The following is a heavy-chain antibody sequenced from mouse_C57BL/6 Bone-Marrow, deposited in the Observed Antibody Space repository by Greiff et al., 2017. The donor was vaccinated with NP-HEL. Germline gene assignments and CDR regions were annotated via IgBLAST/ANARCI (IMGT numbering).Heavy chain of an antibody. D-gene: IGHD1-1*01. V-gene: IGHV1-82*01. J-gene: IGHJ2*01. CDR1: GYAFSSSW. Sequence: VQLQQPGPELVKPGASVKISCKASGYAFSSSWMNWVKQRPGKGLEWIGRIYPGDGDTNYNGKFKGKATLTADKSSSTAYMQLSSLTSEDSAVYFCARPYYYGSSPFDYWGQGTTLTVSS. CDR2: IYPGDGDT. CDR3: ARPYYYGSSPFDY.